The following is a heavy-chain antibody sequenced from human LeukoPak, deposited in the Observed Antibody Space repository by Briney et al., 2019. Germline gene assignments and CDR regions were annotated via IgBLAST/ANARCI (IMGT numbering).Heavy chain of an antibody. CDR3: AKNRGSYYYFDH. CDR1: GFTFSNFA. D-gene: IGHD1-26*01. Sequence: PGGSLRLSCVASGFTFSNFAMSWVRQAPGRGLEWVSAISGSGDSTYYADSVKGRFTISRDNSKNTRYLQMNSLRAEDTAVYYCAKNRGSYYYFDHWGQGTLVTVSS. J-gene: IGHJ4*02. CDR2: ISGSGDST. V-gene: IGHV3-23*01.